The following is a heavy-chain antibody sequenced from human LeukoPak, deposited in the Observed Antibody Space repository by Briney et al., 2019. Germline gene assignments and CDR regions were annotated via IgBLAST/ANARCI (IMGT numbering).Heavy chain of an antibody. V-gene: IGHV4-31*03. CDR2: IYYSGST. CDR1: GGSISSGGYY. CDR3: ARSGQGYSSGYLFDY. J-gene: IGHJ4*02. D-gene: IGHD6-19*01. Sequence: SQTLSLTCTVSGGSISSGGYYWSWIRQHPGKGLEWIGYIYYSGSTYYNPSLKSRVTISVDTSKNQFSLKLSSVTAADTAVYYCARSGQGYSSGYLFDYWGQGTLVTVSS.